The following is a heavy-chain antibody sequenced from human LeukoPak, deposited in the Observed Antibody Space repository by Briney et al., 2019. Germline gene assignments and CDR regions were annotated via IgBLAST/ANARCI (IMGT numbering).Heavy chain of an antibody. D-gene: IGHD2-2*01. J-gene: IGHJ6*02. V-gene: IGHV1-8*02. Sequence: GASVKVSCKTSGYIFTDYYIHWVRQATGQGLEWMGWMNPNSGNTGYAQKFQGRVTMTRNTSISTAYMELSSLRSEDTAVYYCASGYCSSTSCRDYYGMDVWGQGTTVTVSS. CDR1: GYIFTDYY. CDR2: MNPNSGNT. CDR3: ASGYCSSTSCRDYYGMDV.